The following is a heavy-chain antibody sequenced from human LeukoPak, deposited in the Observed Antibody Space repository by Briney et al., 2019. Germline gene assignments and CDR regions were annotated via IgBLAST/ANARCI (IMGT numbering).Heavy chain of an antibody. V-gene: IGHV3-23*01. D-gene: IGHD3-3*01. CDR2: ISGSGGST. Sequence: PGGSLRLSCAASGFTFSWYAMSWVRQAPGKGLEWVSAISGSGGSTYYADSVKGRFTISRDNSKNTLYLQMNSLRAEDTAVYYCAKDREYDFWSGYLLGYWGQGTLVSVSS. J-gene: IGHJ4*02. CDR1: GFTFSWYA. CDR3: AKDREYDFWSGYLLGY.